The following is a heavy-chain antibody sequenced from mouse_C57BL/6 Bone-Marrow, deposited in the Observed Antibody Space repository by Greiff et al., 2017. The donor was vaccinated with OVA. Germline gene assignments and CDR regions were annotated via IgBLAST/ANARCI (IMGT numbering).Heavy chain of an antibody. Sequence: QVQLQQPGAELVKPGASVKMSCKASGYTFTSYWITWVKQRPGQGLEWIGDIYPGSGSTNYNEKFKSKATLTVDTSSSTAYMQLSSLTSEDSAVYYCAREGDGNYKKDYFDYWGQGTTLTVSS. V-gene: IGHV1-55*01. D-gene: IGHD2-1*01. CDR2: IYPGSGST. CDR3: AREGDGNYKKDYFDY. CDR1: GYTFTSYW. J-gene: IGHJ2*01.